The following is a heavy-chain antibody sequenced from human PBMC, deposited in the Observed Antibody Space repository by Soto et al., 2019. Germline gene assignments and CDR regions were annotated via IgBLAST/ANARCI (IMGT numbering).Heavy chain of an antibody. CDR3: ARGGWNYGPGPFDL. CDR2: NSAYNGKT. Sequence: QVQLVQSGTEVKTPGASVKVSCHASGYTFTNYGINWVRQAPGQGLEWMAWNSAYNGKTHHAPCFKDRVTMTTDTSTRTAYMELTSLRSDDTAVYYCARGGWNYGPGPFDLWGQWTMVTVSS. V-gene: IGHV1-18*04. J-gene: IGHJ3*01. D-gene: IGHD1-7*01. CDR1: GYTFTNYG.